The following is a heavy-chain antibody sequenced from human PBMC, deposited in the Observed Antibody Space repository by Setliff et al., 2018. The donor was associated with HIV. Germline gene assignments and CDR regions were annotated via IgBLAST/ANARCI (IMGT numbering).Heavy chain of an antibody. CDR3: ARSRTSSGYYGVTGYGMDV. D-gene: IGHD3-22*01. V-gene: IGHV4-59*01. CDR2: IYYSGST. Sequence: SETLSLTCTVSGGSISSDYWSWIRQPPGKGLEWIGYIYYSGSTNYNPSLKSRVTIAVATSKNQFSLKLNSVTTADTAVYYCARSRTSSGYYGVTGYGMDVWGQGTTVTVSS. J-gene: IGHJ6*02. CDR1: GGSISSDY.